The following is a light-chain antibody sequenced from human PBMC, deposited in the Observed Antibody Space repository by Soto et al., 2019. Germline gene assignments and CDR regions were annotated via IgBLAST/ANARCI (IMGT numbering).Light chain of an antibody. Sequence: QSTLTEPRTVSGAPGQRVTISSTGSSSNIGAGYDVHWYQQLPGTAPKLLIYGNSNRPSGVPDRFSGSKSGTSASLAITGLQAEDEADYYCQSYDSSLSAFYVFGTGTKVTVL. CDR3: QSYDSSLSAFYV. V-gene: IGLV1-40*01. J-gene: IGLJ1*01. CDR2: GNS. CDR1: SSNIGAGYD.